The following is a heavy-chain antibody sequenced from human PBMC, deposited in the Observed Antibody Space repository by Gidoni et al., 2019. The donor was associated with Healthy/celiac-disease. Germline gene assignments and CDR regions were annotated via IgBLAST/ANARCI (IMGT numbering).Heavy chain of an antibody. CDR3: AREYYDILTGALRGFDP. CDR2: IWYDGSNK. D-gene: IGHD3-9*01. V-gene: IGHV3-33*01. CDR1: GFTFSSHG. Sequence: QMPLVKSWGGLLQHGRYLRRSCAASGFTFSSHGMHWVRQAPGKGLEWVEVIWYDGSNKYYADSVKGRFTISRDNSKNTLYLQMNSLRAEDTAVYYCAREYYDILTGALRGFDPWGQGTLVTVSS. J-gene: IGHJ5*02.